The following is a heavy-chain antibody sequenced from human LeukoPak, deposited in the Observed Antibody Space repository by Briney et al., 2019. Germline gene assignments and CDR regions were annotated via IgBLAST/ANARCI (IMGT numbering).Heavy chain of an antibody. J-gene: IGHJ6*03. Sequence: GGSLRLSCAASGFTVSSNYMIWVRQAPGKGLDWVSVIYSCGSTYYADSVTGRFTISRDNSKNTLYLQMNSLRAEETAVYYCAREFYGIAAAGSLNYYYMDVWGKGTTVTISS. CDR3: AREFYGIAAAGSLNYYYMDV. V-gene: IGHV3-66*01. D-gene: IGHD6-13*01. CDR2: IYSCGST. CDR1: GFTVSSNY.